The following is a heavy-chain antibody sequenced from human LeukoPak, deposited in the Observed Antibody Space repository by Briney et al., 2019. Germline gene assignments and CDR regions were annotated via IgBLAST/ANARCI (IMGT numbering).Heavy chain of an antibody. CDR1: GFTFSRYG. CDR2: IWYDGSDK. D-gene: IGHD6-13*01. CDR3: ARYGSNSNWFDP. J-gene: IGHJ5*02. Sequence: GGSLRLSCAASGFTFSRYGMHWVRQAPGKGLEWVAVIWYDGSDKYYGDSVKGRFTISRDNSKNTLYLQMNSLRAEDTAAYYCARYGSNSNWFDPWGQGTLVTVSS. V-gene: IGHV3-33*01.